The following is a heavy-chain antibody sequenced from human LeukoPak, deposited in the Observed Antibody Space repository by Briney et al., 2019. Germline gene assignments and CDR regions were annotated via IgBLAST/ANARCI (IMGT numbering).Heavy chain of an antibody. CDR1: GYPFASYG. V-gene: IGHV1-8*02. CDR3: ARGVWGSYRYHAPFDY. Sequence: ASVKVSCKASGYPFASYGISWVRQAPGQGLEWMGWMNPNSGNTGYAQKFQGRVTMTRNTSISTAYMELSSLRSEDTAVYYCARGVWGSYRYHAPFDYWGQGTLVTVSS. D-gene: IGHD3-16*02. J-gene: IGHJ4*02. CDR2: MNPNSGNT.